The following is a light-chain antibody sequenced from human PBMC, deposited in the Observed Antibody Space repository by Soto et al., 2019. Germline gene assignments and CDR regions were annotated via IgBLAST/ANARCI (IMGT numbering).Light chain of an antibody. CDR1: QSVDSY. Sequence: EIVLTQSPATLSLSPGERATLSCRASQSVDSYLAWYQQKPGQAPRLLIFDASNRATGIPARFSGSGSGTEFTLTISSLEPGDFAVYYCQQHSNRLTFGGGTKVEIK. V-gene: IGKV3-11*01. J-gene: IGKJ4*01. CDR2: DAS. CDR3: QQHSNRLT.